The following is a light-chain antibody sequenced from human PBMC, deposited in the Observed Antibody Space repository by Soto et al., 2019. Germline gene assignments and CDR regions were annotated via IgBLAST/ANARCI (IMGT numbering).Light chain of an antibody. Sequence: IQLTQSPSSLSASVGDRVAITCRASQGISGYLAWYQQKPGKAPKRLIFATSTLQSGVPSRFSGRGSGTDFTLTISSLQLEDFAAYYCQHFNSHPPMYTFGHGTKLQIE. CDR3: QHFNSHPPMYT. CDR2: ATS. J-gene: IGKJ2*01. CDR1: QGISGY. V-gene: IGKV1-9*01.